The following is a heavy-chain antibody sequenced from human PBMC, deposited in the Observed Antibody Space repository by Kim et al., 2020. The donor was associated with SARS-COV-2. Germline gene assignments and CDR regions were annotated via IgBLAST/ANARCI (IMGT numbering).Heavy chain of an antibody. CDR3: ARLVVVPAATSTFDP. D-gene: IGHD2-2*01. Sequence: PSLESRVTISVDTSKNQFSLKLSSVTAADTAVYYCARLVVVPAATSTFDPWGQGTLVTVSS. V-gene: IGHV4-30-2*04. J-gene: IGHJ5*02.